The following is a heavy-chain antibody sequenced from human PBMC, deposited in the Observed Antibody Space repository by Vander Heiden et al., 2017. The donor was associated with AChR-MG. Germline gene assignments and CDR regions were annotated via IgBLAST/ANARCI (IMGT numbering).Heavy chain of an antibody. CDR2: VIPILGTA. J-gene: IGHJ6*02. CDR3: ARGVLGGSYAYYYYYGMDV. CDR1: GGTFSSYA. D-gene: IGHD1-26*01. V-gene: IGHV1-69*01. Sequence: QVQLVQSGAEVKKPGSSVKVSCKASGGTFSSYAISWVRQAPGQGLEWMGGVIPILGTANYAQKFQGRVTITADESTSTAYMELSSLRSEDTAVYYCARGVLGGSYAYYYYYGMDVWGQGTTVTVSS.